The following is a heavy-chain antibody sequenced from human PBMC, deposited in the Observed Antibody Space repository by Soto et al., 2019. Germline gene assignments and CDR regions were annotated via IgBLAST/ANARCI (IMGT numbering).Heavy chain of an antibody. Sequence: SETLSLTCTVSGGSISSLFWSWVRQPPGKGLEWIGYIYYSGTTNYNPSLKSRVTISVDTSKNQFSLKLRSVTAADTAVYYCARYGLYSLDVWGKGTTVTVSS. CDR3: ARYGLYSLDV. V-gene: IGHV4-59*08. D-gene: IGHD3-10*01. CDR1: GGSISSLF. J-gene: IGHJ6*03. CDR2: IYYSGTT.